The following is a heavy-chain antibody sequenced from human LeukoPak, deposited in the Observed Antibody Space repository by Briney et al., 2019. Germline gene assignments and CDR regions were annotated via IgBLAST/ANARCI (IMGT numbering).Heavy chain of an antibody. Sequence: SVQVSCNASAGTFSSYAISWVRQAPGQGLEWRGGLIPIFGTANYAQKFQGRVTITAEKSTSTAYMELSSLRSEDTAVYYCARSDYYDSSGYYYLADYWGQGTLVTVSS. D-gene: IGHD3-22*01. CDR2: LIPIFGTA. CDR1: AGTFSSYA. J-gene: IGHJ4*02. CDR3: ARSDYYDSSGYYYLADY. V-gene: IGHV1-69*06.